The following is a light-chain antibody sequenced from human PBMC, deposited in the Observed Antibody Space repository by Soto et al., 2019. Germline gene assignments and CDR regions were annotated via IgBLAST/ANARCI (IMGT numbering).Light chain of an antibody. CDR1: QGIRSY. J-gene: IGKJ1*01. CDR3: QQRYSSHPT. Sequence: DIQLTQSPSFLSASVGDRVTITCRASQGIRSYLAWYQQRPGKAPELLIYGASTLRPGGASRFSGSGSGTEFTLTITSLQPPDLATYYCQQRYSSHPTFGQAT. CDR2: GAS. V-gene: IGKV1-9*01.